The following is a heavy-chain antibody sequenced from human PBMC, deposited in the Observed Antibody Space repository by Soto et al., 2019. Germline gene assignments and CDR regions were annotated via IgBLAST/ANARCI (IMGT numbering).Heavy chain of an antibody. D-gene: IGHD1-26*01. J-gene: IGHJ4*02. V-gene: IGHV3-23*01. CDR1: GITFSNYA. CDR2: ISGSGGST. Sequence: GSLRLSCAASGITFSNYALSWVRQAPGKGLEWVSAISGSGGSTYYADSVKGRFTISRDNSKNTLYLQMNSLRAEDTAVYYCAKRDSGSYPSPFDYWGQGTLVTVSS. CDR3: AKRDSGSYPSPFDY.